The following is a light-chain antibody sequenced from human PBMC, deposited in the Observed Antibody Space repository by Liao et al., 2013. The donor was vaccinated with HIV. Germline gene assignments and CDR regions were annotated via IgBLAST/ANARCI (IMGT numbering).Light chain of an antibody. V-gene: IGLV3-1*01. Sequence: SYELIQPPSVSVSPGQTASITCSGGKLGDNFAFWYQQRPGQSPVLVIYQDSKRPSGIPERFSGSNSGNTATLTISGTQALDEADYYCQAWDSSTAVFGGGTKLTVL. CDR2: QDS. CDR1: KLGDNF. CDR3: QAWDSSTAV. J-gene: IGLJ2*01.